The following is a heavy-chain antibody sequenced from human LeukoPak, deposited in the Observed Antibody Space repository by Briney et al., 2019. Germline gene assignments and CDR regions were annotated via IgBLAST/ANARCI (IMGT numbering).Heavy chain of an antibody. CDR2: IWYDGNNK. CDR1: GFTFSSYG. CDR3: ARDLGDGEFDS. D-gene: IGHD3-10*01. Sequence: GGSLRLSCAASGFTFSSYGMHWVRQAPGKGLGWVAVIWYDGNNKYYADSVKGRFTISRDNSKNTLYLQMNSLRAEDTAVYYCARDLGDGEFDSWGQGTLVTVSS. V-gene: IGHV3-33*01. J-gene: IGHJ4*02.